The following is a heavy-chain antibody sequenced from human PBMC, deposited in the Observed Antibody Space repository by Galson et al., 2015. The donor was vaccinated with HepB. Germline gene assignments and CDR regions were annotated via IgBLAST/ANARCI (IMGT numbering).Heavy chain of an antibody. J-gene: IGHJ4*02. V-gene: IGHV1-3*01. Sequence: QSGAEVKEPGASVKVSCKASGYAFNVYDIHWLRQAPGQRLEWMGWINGGNDNTRYSQKFQGRVTFSKETSASTAYMELSSLGSEDTAIYYCARTGARFGSGSFSWDFWGQGTLVTVSA. CDR1: GYAFNVYD. CDR3: ARTGARFGSGSFSWDF. D-gene: IGHD3-10*01. CDR2: INGGNDNT.